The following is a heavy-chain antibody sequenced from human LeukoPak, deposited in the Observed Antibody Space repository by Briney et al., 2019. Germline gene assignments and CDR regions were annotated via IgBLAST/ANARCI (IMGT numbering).Heavy chain of an antibody. D-gene: IGHD3-3*01. Sequence: PSETLSLTCTVSGGSISSGNFYWSWIRQPPGKGLEWIGYIYYSGSTYYNPSLKSRVTISVDTSKNQFSLKLSSVTAADTAVYYCASGLTYYDFWSGYYNWAFDIWGQGTMVTVSS. CDR2: IYYSGST. CDR1: GGSISSGNFY. CDR3: ASGLTYYDFWSGYYNWAFDI. V-gene: IGHV4-30-4*01. J-gene: IGHJ3*02.